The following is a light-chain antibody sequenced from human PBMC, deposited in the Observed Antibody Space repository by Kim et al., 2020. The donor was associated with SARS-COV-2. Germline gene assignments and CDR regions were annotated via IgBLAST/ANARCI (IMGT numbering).Light chain of an antibody. V-gene: IGKV3-20*01. Sequence: EIVLTQSPGTLTLSPGERATLSCRASQSVSSTYIAWYQQKHGQAPRLLIYDTSMRATGIPDRFSGSGSGADFTLTVSGLEPEDSALYYCQQYRYSPPTFGQGTKLEIK. CDR3: QQYRYSPPT. CDR1: QSVSSTY. J-gene: IGKJ2*01. CDR2: DTS.